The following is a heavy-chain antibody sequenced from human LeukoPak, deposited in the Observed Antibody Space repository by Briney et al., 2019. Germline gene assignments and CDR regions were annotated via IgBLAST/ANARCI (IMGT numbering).Heavy chain of an antibody. D-gene: IGHD3-9*01. Sequence: GGSLRLSCEASGFTFSSYEMNWVRQAPGKGLEWISYISSGGMTIYYADSVRGRFTVSRDNTKNSLFLQMNSLRVEDTAVYFCARDDYDIVTGYYSMYSYGVDVWGQGTAVTVSS. V-gene: IGHV3-48*03. CDR2: ISSGGMTI. CDR3: ARDDYDIVTGYYSMYSYGVDV. CDR1: GFTFSSYE. J-gene: IGHJ6*02.